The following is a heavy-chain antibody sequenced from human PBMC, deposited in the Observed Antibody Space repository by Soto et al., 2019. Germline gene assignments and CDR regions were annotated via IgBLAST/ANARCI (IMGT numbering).Heavy chain of an antibody. V-gene: IGHV1-69*13. CDR2: IIPLFGTA. D-gene: IGHD3-10*01. CDR3: ATELGENPASPFDA. Sequence: SVKVSCKASGVTFSSETLGWVRQAPGQGLEWVGGIIPLFGTASYAQKFQGRVTITADESTSTVYMELSSLRSEDTAVYFCATELGENPASPFDAWGQGTLVTVSS. J-gene: IGHJ4*02. CDR1: GVTFSSET.